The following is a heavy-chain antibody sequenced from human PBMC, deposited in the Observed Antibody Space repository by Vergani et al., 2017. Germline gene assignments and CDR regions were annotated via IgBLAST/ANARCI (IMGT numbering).Heavy chain of an antibody. Sequence: QVQLVESGGTLVKLGGSRSPPLAAFGFTFRDFYMTWIPQVPGKGLEWVSNISDSGTSINYADSVKGRFTVSRDNAKKSLYLQMTSLRVEDTAVYYCARGNWNDGFNSYYYMDVWGKGTTVTVSS. J-gene: IGHJ6*03. V-gene: IGHV3-11*01. CDR3: ARGNWNDGFNSYYYMDV. CDR2: ISDSGTSI. D-gene: IGHD1-1*01. CDR1: GFTFRDFY.